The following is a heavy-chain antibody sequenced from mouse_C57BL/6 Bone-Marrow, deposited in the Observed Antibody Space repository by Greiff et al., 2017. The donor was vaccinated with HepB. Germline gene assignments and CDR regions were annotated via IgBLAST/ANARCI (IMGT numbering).Heavy chain of an antibody. CDR2: IHPNSGST. CDR1: GYTFTSYW. CDR3: ARRGNRLRRAFDY. V-gene: IGHV1-64*01. Sequence: QVQLQQPGAELVKPGASVKLSCKASGYTFTSYWMHWVKQRPGQGLEWIGMIHPNSGSTNYNEKFKSKATLTVDKSSSPAYMQLSSLTSEDSAVYYCARRGNRLRRAFDYWGQGTTLTVSS. D-gene: IGHD2-4*01. J-gene: IGHJ2*01.